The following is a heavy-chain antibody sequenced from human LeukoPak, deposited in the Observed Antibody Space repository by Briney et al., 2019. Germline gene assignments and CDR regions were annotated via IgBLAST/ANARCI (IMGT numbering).Heavy chain of an antibody. D-gene: IGHD7-27*01. Sequence: ASVKVSCKASGYTFTGYYMHWVRQAPGQGLEWMGWINPNSGGTNYAQKFQGRVTMTRDTSISTAYMELSRLRSDDTAVYYCARGWADTTNWYNCFDPWGQGTLVIVSS. J-gene: IGHJ5*02. CDR1: GYTFTGYY. V-gene: IGHV1-2*02. CDR2: INPNSGGT. CDR3: ARGWADTTNWYNCFDP.